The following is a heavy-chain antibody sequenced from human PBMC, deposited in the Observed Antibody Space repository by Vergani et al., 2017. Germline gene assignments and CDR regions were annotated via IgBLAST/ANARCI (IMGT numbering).Heavy chain of an antibody. J-gene: IGHJ4*02. CDR3: ASRRPRLNLGSKSNAGTFDS. D-gene: IGHD3-10*01. CDR2: ITAIGSA. CDR1: GGSLSGYF. V-gene: IGHV4-34*02. Sequence: QVHLQQRGAGVLKPPETLSLTCGVIGGSLSGYFWSWIRQSPGRGLEWIGEITAIGSAKYSPSATSRVKISVDTSRGEFTLTVTSVTAADTGLYFCASRRPRLNLGSKSNAGTFDSWGQGTLVTVSS.